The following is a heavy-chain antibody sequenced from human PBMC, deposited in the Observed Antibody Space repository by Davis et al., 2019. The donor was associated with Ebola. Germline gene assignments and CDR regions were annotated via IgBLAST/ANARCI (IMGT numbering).Heavy chain of an antibody. CDR3: ARVGGLLYWYFDL. CDR2: ISGDGSGN. J-gene: IGHJ2*01. Sequence: GGSLRLSCAASGFTFNMSWMTWVRQAPGKGLEWVATISGDGSGNYCVDSLKGRFTISRDNVKNSLYLQMNSLRAEDTAVYHCARVGGLLYWYFDLWGRGTLVTVPS. V-gene: IGHV3-7*01. D-gene: IGHD3-16*01. CDR1: GFTFNMSW.